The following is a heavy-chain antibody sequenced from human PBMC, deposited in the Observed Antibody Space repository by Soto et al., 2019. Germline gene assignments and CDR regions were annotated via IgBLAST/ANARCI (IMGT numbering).Heavy chain of an antibody. CDR1: GGSISSSSYY. Sequence: SETLSLTCTVSGGSISSSSYYWGWIRQPPGRGLEWIGSIYYSGSTYYNPSLKSRVTISVDTSKNQFSLKLSSVTAADTAVYYCARSMTTVVTLDYWGQGTLVTVS. CDR3: ARSMTTVVTLDY. V-gene: IGHV4-39*01. J-gene: IGHJ4*02. D-gene: IGHD4-17*01. CDR2: IYYSGST.